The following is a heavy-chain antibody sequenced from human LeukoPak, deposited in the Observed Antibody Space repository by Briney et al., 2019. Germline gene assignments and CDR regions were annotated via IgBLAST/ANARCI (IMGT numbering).Heavy chain of an antibody. Sequence: GGSLRLSCAASGFTFSSYWLSWVRQAQGKGLEWVANIKQDSSGKSYVDSVQDRFAICRVDANNSLYLLMNSLIAVDRAVAYYARDPDWFGELSDAFDIWGQGTMVTVSS. D-gene: IGHD3-10*01. CDR3: ARDPDWFGELSDAFDI. CDR2: IKQDSSGK. V-gene: IGHV3-7*01. CDR1: GFTFSSYW. J-gene: IGHJ3*02.